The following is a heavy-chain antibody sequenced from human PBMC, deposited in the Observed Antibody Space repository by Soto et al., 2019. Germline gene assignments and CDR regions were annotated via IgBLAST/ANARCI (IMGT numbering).Heavy chain of an antibody. CDR1: GYTFTGYY. D-gene: IGHD2-2*02. Sequence: GASVKVSCKASGYTFTGYYMHWVRQAPGQGLEWMGWINPNSGGTNYAQKFQGWVTMTRDTSISTAYMELSRLRSGDTAVYYCARDLMGGYTAYDYWGQGTMVTVSS. CDR2: INPNSGGT. CDR3: ARDLMGGYTAYDY. V-gene: IGHV1-2*04. J-gene: IGHJ4*02.